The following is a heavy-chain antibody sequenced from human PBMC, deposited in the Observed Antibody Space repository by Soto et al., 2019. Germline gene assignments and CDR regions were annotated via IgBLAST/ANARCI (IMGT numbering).Heavy chain of an antibody. D-gene: IGHD2-2*01. CDR1: GFTFSSCN. CDR3: TRDRPSSL. CDR2: ISSSSTTI. J-gene: IGHJ2*01. Sequence: PGGSLSLSCAPSGFTFSSCNMNWVRQAPGKGLEWVSYISSSSTTIYYADSVKGRFTISRDNANNSLFLQMNSLRDEDTAVYYCTRDRPSSLWGRGTLVTVSS. V-gene: IGHV3-48*02.